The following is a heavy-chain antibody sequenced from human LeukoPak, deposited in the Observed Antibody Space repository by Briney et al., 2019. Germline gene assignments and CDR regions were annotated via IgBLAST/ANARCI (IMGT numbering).Heavy chain of an antibody. CDR3: AREVRGALNYFDY. CDR2: INGDGSEK. D-gene: IGHD3-10*01. V-gene: IGHV3-7*03. Sequence: GGSLRLSCAASGFSFSHFWMSWVRRTPGKGLEWVANINGDGSEKNYVDSVKGRFTVSRNNARNSMYLQMNSLRVEDTAVYYCAREVRGALNYFDYWGQGTLVTVSS. J-gene: IGHJ4*02. CDR1: GFSFSHFW.